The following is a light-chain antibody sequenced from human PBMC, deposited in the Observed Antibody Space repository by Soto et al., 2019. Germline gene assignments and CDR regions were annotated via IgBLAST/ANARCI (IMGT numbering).Light chain of an antibody. CDR1: QDITNY. Sequence: DIQMTQSPSVVSASVGDRVTISCRTSQDITNYLVWFQQKPGKVPERLIYGATNLQSGVPSRFSGSGSGTEFTLTISHLQPDDFATYYCQQYDSYWLTFGGGTKVDIK. CDR3: QQYDSYWLT. V-gene: IGKV1-17*03. CDR2: GAT. J-gene: IGKJ4*01.